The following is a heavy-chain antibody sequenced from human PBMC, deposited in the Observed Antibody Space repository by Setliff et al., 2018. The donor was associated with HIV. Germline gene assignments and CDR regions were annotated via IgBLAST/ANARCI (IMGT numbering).Heavy chain of an antibody. V-gene: IGHV4-61*02. J-gene: IGHJ6*03. CDR2: IHTSGNT. CDR1: GGSISSGSYY. D-gene: IGHD2-8*02. CDR3: ARDWDTGVENYYMGV. Sequence: SETLSLTCTVSGGSISSGSYYWSWIRQPAGKGLEWIGRIHTSGNTNYNPSLKSRVTISVDTSKNQFSLKLSSMTAADTAVYYCARDWDTGVENYYMGVWGKGTTVTVSS.